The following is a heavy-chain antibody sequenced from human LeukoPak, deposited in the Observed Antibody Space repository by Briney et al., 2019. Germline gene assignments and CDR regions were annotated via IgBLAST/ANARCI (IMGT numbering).Heavy chain of an antibody. Sequence: SETLSLTCTVSGGSISRSYWSWMRQPAGKGPEWIGRIYGSGTITYNPSLESRVTMSVDTSKNQFSLKLRSVTAADTAVYYCARDSVTTGEVNFDPWGQGILVTVSS. CDR1: GGSISRSY. CDR2: IYGSGTI. V-gene: IGHV4-4*07. D-gene: IGHD4-17*01. J-gene: IGHJ5*02. CDR3: ARDSVTTGEVNFDP.